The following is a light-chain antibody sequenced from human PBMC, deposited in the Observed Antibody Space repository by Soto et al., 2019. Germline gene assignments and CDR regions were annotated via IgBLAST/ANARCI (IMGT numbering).Light chain of an antibody. V-gene: IGKV3-15*01. Sequence: EIVMTQSPATLSVSPGERATLSCRASQCVSSHLAWYQQKPGQAPRLLFHGASTRATGIPGRFSGSGSGTEFTLTISSLQSEDFAVYYCQQYNNWPYTFGQGTKLEIK. CDR2: GAS. CDR1: QCVSSH. J-gene: IGKJ2*01. CDR3: QQYNNWPYT.